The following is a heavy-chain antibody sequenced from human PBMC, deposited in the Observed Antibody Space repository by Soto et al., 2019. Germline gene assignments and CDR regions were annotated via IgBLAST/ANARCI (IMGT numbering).Heavy chain of an antibody. V-gene: IGHV4-31*03. Sequence: SETLSLTCTVSGGSISSGGYYWSWIRQHPGKGLEWIGYIYYSGSAYYNPSLKSRVTISVDTSKNQFSLKLSSVTAADTAVYYCARWPQLEPRFDYWGQGTLVTVSS. D-gene: IGHD1-1*01. CDR3: ARWPQLEPRFDY. J-gene: IGHJ4*02. CDR2: IYYSGSA. CDR1: GGSISSGGYY.